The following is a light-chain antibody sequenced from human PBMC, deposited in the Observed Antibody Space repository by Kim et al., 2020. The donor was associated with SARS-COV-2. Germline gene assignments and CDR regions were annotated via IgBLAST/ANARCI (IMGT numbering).Light chain of an antibody. CDR3: HQFGYSPYT. CDR2: GAS. V-gene: IGKV3-20*01. Sequence: LSPGQSATPSCRASQSVSSNYLAWYQQRPGQAPRLLIHGASNRATGIPDRFSGSGSGSDFTLTISRLEPEDFALYYCHQFGYSPYTFGQGTNLEI. CDR1: QSVSSNY. J-gene: IGKJ2*01.